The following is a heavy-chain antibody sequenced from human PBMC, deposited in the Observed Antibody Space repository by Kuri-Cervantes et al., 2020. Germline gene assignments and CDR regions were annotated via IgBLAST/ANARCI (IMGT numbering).Heavy chain of an antibody. CDR1: GGSFSGYY. Sequence: SETLSLTCAVYGGSFSGYYWSWIRQSPGKGLEWIGEINHSGSTNYNPSLKSRVTISVDTSKNQFSLKLSSVTAADTAVYYCNLVGATTKIRTLDYWGQGTLVTVSS. CDR2: INHSGST. CDR3: NLVGATTKIRTLDY. D-gene: IGHD1-26*01. J-gene: IGHJ4*02. V-gene: IGHV4-34*03.